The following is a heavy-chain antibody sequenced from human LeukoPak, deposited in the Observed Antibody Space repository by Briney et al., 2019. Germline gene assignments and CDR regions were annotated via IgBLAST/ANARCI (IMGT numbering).Heavy chain of an antibody. CDR2: INSDGSST. V-gene: IGHV3-74*01. CDR1: GFTFSSYW. Sequence: GGSLRLSCAASGFTFSSYWIHWVRQAPGKGLVWVSRINSDGSSTNYADSVKGRFTISRDNVKNSLYLQMNSLRAEDTAVYYCARGDATPAHYFYYFYMDVWGKGTTVTVSS. J-gene: IGHJ6*03. CDR3: ARGDATPAHYFYYFYMDV.